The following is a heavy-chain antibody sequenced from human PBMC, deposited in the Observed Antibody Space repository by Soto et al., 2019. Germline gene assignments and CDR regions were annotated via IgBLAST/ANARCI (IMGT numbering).Heavy chain of an antibody. CDR2: ISYDGSNK. J-gene: IGHJ6*02. CDR1: GFTFSSYA. Sequence: GGSLRLSCAASGFTFSSYAMHWVRQAPGKGLEWVAVISYDGSNKYYADSVKGRFTISRDNSKNTLYLQMNSLSAEDTAVYYCERDREYYYYGMDVWGQGTTVTVSS. CDR3: ERDREYYYYGMDV. V-gene: IGHV3-30-3*01.